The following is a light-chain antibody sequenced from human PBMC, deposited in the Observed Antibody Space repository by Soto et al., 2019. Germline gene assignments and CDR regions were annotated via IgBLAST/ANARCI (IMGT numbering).Light chain of an antibody. CDR1: QSVSSSS. J-gene: IGKJ1*01. CDR2: GTS. Sequence: ETVLTHSQGTLSLSPCERATLSCSASQSVSSSSLAWYQPRPGQAPRLLIYGTSSRATGIPDRFSGSGSGTDFTLTISRLESEDFAVYYCQQYNNWPPWTFGQGTKVDI. V-gene: IGKV3-20*01. CDR3: QQYNNWPPWT.